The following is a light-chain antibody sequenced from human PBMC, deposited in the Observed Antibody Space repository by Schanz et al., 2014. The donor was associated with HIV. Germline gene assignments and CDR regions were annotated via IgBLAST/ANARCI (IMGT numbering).Light chain of an antibody. V-gene: IGKV1-5*03. Sequence: DIQMTQSPPTLSASIGDRVTITCRASQTITDSLAWYQQKPGKAPKLLIYKASNLESGVPSRFIGRGSGTEFTLPIPRLQPDDFATYYCQQYDTYSYTFGQGTKLEIK. CDR2: KAS. J-gene: IGKJ2*01. CDR1: QTITDS. CDR3: QQYDTYSYT.